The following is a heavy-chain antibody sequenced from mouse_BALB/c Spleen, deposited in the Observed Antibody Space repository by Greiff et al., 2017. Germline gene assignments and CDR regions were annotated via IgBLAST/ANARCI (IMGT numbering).Heavy chain of an antibody. J-gene: IGHJ3*01. D-gene: IGHD2-4*01. CDR1: GFTFTDYY. V-gene: IGHV7-3*02. CDR2: IRNKANGYTT. Sequence: EVQGVESGGGLVQPGGSLRLSCATSGFTFTDYYMSWVRQPPGKALEWLGFIRNKANGYTTEYSASVKGRFTISRDNSQSILYLQMNTLRAEDSATYYCARDRGYDYDAWFAYWGQGTLVTVSA. CDR3: ARDRGYDYDAWFAY.